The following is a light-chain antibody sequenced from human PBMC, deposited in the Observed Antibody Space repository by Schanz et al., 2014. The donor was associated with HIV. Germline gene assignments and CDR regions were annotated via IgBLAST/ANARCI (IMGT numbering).Light chain of an antibody. J-gene: IGLJ3*02. V-gene: IGLV2-14*02. CDR3: SSYTSSSTRV. CDR1: SNDVGTTDR. CDR2: DVS. Sequence: QSALAQPASVSGSPGQSITISCTGTSNDVGTTDRVSWYQQHPDKAPKLMIYDVSNRPSGVSNRFSGSKSGNTASLTISGLQAEDEADYYCSSYTSSSTRVFGGGTKVTVL.